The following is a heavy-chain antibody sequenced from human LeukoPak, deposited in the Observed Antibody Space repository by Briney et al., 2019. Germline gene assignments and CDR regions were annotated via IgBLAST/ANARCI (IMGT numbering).Heavy chain of an antibody. CDR1: GYSFTSYW. V-gene: IGHV5-51*01. CDR3: ARLITVYDSSGHYRQGAPKYYFDY. CDR2: IYPGDSDT. J-gene: IGHJ4*02. D-gene: IGHD3-22*01. Sequence: HGESLKISCKGSGYSFTSYWIGWVRQLPGKGLEWMGIIYPGDSDTRYSPSFQGQVTISADKSISTAYLQWSSLKASDTAIYYCARLITVYDSSGHYRQGAPKYYFDYWGQGILVTVSS.